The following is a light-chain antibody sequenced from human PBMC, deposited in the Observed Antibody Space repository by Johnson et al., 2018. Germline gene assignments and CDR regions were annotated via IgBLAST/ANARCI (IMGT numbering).Light chain of an antibody. V-gene: IGLV1-51*02. CDR2: ENN. CDR1: SSNIGNNY. CDR3: GTWDSSLSAGNV. Sequence: QSVLTQPPSVSAAPGQKVTISCSGSSSNIGNNYVSWYQQLPGTAPKLLIYENNKRPSGIPERFSGSKSGTSATLGITGIQTGDEADYYCGTWDSSLSAGNVFGTGTKVTVL. J-gene: IGLJ1*01.